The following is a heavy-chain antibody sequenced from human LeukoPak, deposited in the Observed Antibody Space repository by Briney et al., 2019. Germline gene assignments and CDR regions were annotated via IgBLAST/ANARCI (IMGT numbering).Heavy chain of an antibody. CDR3: ARVRGDYRGYYYYYMDV. CDR1: GYSISSGYY. CDR2: IYHSGST. Sequence: ASETLSLTCTVSGYSISSGYYWGWIRQPPGKGLEWIGSIYHSGSTYYNPSLKSRVTISVDTSKSQFSLKLSSVTAADTAVYYCARVRGDYRGYYYYYMDVWGKGTTVTVSS. J-gene: IGHJ6*03. D-gene: IGHD4-11*01. V-gene: IGHV4-38-2*02.